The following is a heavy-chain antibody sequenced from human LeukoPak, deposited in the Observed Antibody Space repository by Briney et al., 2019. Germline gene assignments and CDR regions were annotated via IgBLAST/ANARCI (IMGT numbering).Heavy chain of an antibody. J-gene: IGHJ4*02. CDR2: ISSSGSDT. V-gene: IGHV3-11*04. CDR1: RFTFRDHF. D-gene: IGHD6-6*01. Sequence: PGGSLRLSCATSRFTFRDHFMSWSRQPPPKGLEYVSYISSSGSDTYYSHSLKGRFTVSRDNAKNSLYLQMHSLRAEATAVYYCATAATVAGDGSSPGYWGQGTLVTVSS. CDR3: ATAATVAGDGSSPGY.